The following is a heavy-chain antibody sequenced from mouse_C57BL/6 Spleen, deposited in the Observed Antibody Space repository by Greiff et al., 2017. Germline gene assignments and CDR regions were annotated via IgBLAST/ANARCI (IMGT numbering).Heavy chain of an antibody. D-gene: IGHD4-1*01. Sequence: EVQLQQSGPELVKPGASVKISCKASGYTFTDYYMNWVKQSHGKSLEWIGDINPNNGGTSYNQKFKGKATLTVDKSSSTAYMELRSLTSEDSAVYYCARGDWDYAMDDWGQGTSVTVSS. CDR1: GYTFTDYY. CDR2: INPNNGGT. V-gene: IGHV1-26*01. CDR3: ARGDWDYAMDD. J-gene: IGHJ4*01.